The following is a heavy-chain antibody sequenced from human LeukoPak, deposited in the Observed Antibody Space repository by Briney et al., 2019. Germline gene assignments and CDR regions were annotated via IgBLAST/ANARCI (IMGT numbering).Heavy chain of an antibody. V-gene: IGHV3-23*01. CDR3: AKEAAGTLIY. CDR2: IFPSGGEI. Sequence: PGGSLRLSCAASGFTFSTFAMIWVRQPPGKGLEWVSSIFPSGGEIHYADSVRGRFTISRDNSKNTLYLQMNSLRAEDTAVYYCAKEAAGTLIYWGQGTLVTVSS. J-gene: IGHJ4*02. CDR1: GFTFSTFA. D-gene: IGHD6-13*01.